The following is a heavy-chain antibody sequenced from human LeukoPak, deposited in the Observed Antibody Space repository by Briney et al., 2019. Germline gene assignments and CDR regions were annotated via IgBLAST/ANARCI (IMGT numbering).Heavy chain of an antibody. J-gene: IGHJ3*02. CDR3: ARETPDSAFDI. D-gene: IGHD1-14*01. CDR1: GFTFSSYD. Sequence: GGSLRLSCAASGFTFSSYDMPWVRQATGKGLEWVSAIGTAGDTYYPGSVKGRFTISRENAKNSLYLQMNSLRAGDTAVYYCARETPDSAFDIWGQGTMVTVSS. CDR2: IGTAGDT. V-gene: IGHV3-13*01.